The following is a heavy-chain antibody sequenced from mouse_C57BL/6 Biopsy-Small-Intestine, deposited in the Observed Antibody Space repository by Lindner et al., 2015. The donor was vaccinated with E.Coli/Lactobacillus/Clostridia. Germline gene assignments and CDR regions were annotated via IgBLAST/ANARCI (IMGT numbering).Heavy chain of an antibody. CDR2: INPYNGGT. CDR1: GYTFTDYY. Sequence: VQLQESGPVLVKPGASVKMSCKASGYTFTDYYMNWVKQSHGKSLEWIGVINPYNGGTSHNQKFKGKATLTVDKSSSTAYMELNSLTSEDSAVYYCASQGVLLRYFDVWGTGTTVTVSS. J-gene: IGHJ1*03. V-gene: IGHV1-19*01. CDR3: ASQGVLLRYFDV. D-gene: IGHD1-1*01.